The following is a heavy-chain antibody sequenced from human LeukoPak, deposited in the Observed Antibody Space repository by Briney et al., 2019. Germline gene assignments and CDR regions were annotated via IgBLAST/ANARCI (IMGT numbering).Heavy chain of an antibody. J-gene: IGHJ4*02. Sequence: GKSLRLSCAASGFTFSNYAMHWVRQAPGKGLEWVSLVSSGGTYEYYADSVKGRFTISRDNSKNTLYLQLNSLRAEDTAVYYCARDSTYYYDSGSSGPHYFDNWGQGTLVTVSS. CDR1: GFTFSNYA. V-gene: IGHV3-30*01. CDR2: VSSGGTYE. CDR3: ARDSTYYYDSGSSGPHYFDN. D-gene: IGHD3-10*01.